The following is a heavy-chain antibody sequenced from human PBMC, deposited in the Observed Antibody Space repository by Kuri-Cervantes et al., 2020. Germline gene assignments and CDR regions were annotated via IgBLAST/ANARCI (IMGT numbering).Heavy chain of an antibody. CDR2: INHSGST. CDR1: GGSFSGYY. Sequence: ESLKISCAVYGGSFSGYYWSWIRQPPGKGLEWIGEINHSGSTNYNPSLKSRVTISVDTSKNQFSLKLSSVTAADTAVYYCASGQGAILALLDIWGQGTTVTVSS. CDR3: ASGQGAILALLDI. V-gene: IGHV4-34*01. J-gene: IGHJ6*02. D-gene: IGHD3-3*01.